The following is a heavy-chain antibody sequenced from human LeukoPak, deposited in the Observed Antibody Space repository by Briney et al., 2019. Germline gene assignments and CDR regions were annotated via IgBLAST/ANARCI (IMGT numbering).Heavy chain of an antibody. V-gene: IGHV3-23*01. J-gene: IGHJ4*02. D-gene: IGHD3-22*01. CDR2: ISGSGGSI. CDR3: AKDPLSGYYSYYFDY. CDR1: GFTFSSYA. Sequence: PGGSLRLSCAASGFTFSSYAMSWVRQAPGKGLEWVSAISGSGGSIYYADSVKGRFTISRDNSKNTLYLQMNSLRAEDTAVYYCAKDPLSGYYSYYFDYWGQGTLVTVSS.